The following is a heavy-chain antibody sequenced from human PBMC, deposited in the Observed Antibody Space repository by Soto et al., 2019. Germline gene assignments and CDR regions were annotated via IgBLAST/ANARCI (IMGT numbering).Heavy chain of an antibody. CDR1: GFTFSSYE. J-gene: IGHJ4*02. Sequence: GGSLRLSCAASGFTFSSYEMNWVRQAPGKGLEWVSYISSSGSTIYYADSVKGRFTISRDNAKNSLYLQMNSLRAEDTAVYYCASIPAHRFLEWLFDYWGQGTLVTVSS. CDR3: ASIPAHRFLEWLFDY. CDR2: ISSSGSTI. V-gene: IGHV3-48*03. D-gene: IGHD3-3*01.